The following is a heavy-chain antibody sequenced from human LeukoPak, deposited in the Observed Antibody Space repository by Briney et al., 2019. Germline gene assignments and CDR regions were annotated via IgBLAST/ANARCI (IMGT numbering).Heavy chain of an antibody. V-gene: IGHV5-51*01. CDR3: ARHTALAVAGHDAFDV. CDR2: VYPLDSRI. Sequence: RGESLKISCKGSGYSFTSYWIGWVRQMPGKGLEWMGIVYPLDSRIKYSPSFQGQVTISVDKSINTAYLQWSSLKASDTAIYYCARHTALAVAGHDAFDVWGQGTLVTVSS. D-gene: IGHD6-19*01. CDR1: GYSFTSYW. J-gene: IGHJ3*01.